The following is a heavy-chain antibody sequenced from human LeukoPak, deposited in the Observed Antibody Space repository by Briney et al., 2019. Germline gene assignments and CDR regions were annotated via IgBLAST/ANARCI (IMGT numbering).Heavy chain of an antibody. Sequence: SETLSLTCAVSGGSFSGPFWTWIRQPPGKGLEWIGDVNHSGGTNYNPSLKSRVTISVDTSKNQFSLKLSSVTAADTAVYYCARRSDFWSGYYLFDYWGQGTLVTVSS. D-gene: IGHD3-3*01. CDR2: VNHSGGT. V-gene: IGHV4-34*01. CDR3: ARRSDFWSGYYLFDY. J-gene: IGHJ4*02. CDR1: GGSFSGPF.